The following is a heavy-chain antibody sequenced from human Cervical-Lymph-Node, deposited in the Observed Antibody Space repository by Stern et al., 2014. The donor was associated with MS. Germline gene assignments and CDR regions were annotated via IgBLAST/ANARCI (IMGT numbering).Heavy chain of an antibody. CDR1: GFTFSLYA. V-gene: IGHV3-23*04. D-gene: IGHD6-19*01. J-gene: IGHJ4*02. CDR2: ISGTDSST. CDR3: AKEGIAVASFDY. Sequence: EVHLVESGGDLAQPGGSLRLSCAVSGFTFSLYAMSWVRQAPGEGLEWVSAISGTDSSTYYAETVKGRFTISRDNSKYTLYLQMNNLRAEDTAVYYCAKEGIAVASFDYWGQGTLVTVSS.